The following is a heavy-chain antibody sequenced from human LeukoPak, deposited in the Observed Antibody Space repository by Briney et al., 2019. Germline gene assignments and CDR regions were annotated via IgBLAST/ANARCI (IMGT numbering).Heavy chain of an antibody. J-gene: IGHJ4*02. D-gene: IGHD6-19*01. CDR2: IYYSGST. Sequence: SETLSLTCTVSGGSISSYYWSWVRQPPGKGPEWIGYIYYSGSTNYNPSLKSRVTISVDTSKNQFSLKLSSVTAADTAVYYCAREAYSSGWDFLDYWGQGTLVTVSS. CDR1: GGSISSYY. V-gene: IGHV4-59*01. CDR3: AREAYSSGWDFLDY.